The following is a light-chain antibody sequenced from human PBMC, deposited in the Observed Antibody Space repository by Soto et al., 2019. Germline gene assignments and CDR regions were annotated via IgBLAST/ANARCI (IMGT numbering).Light chain of an antibody. CDR1: SSDVGGYNY. Sequence: LTQPASVSGSPGQSITISCTGTSSDVGGYNYVSWYQQYPGKAPKLMIYHVSNRPSGVSNRFSGSKSGNSASLTISGLQAEDEADYYCSSYTSTSTYVFGTGTKVT. V-gene: IGLV2-14*01. J-gene: IGLJ1*01. CDR2: HVS. CDR3: SSYTSTSTYV.